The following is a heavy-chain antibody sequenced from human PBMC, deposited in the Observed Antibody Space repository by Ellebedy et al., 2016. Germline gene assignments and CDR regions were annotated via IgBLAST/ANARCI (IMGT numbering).Heavy chain of an antibody. CDR1: GFTFSSYA. D-gene: IGHD6-13*01. Sequence: GGSLRLSCAASGFTFSSYAMHWVRQAPGKGLEWVAVISYDGSNKYYADSVKGRFTISRDNSKNTLYLQMNSLRAEDTAVYYRATTTRYSSSWPIDYWGQGTLVTVSS. V-gene: IGHV3-30-3*01. J-gene: IGHJ4*02. CDR3: ATTTRYSSSWPIDY. CDR2: ISYDGSNK.